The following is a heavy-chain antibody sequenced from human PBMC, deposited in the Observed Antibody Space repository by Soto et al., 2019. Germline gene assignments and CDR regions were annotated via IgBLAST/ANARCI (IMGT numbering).Heavy chain of an antibody. J-gene: IGHJ3*02. V-gene: IGHV4-59*01. CDR3: ARQHCTVLTDFDI. CDR2: IYYSGST. Sequence: ESLSLTCTVGGGSISSYYGSWIRQPPGKGLEWIGYIYYSGSTNYNPSLKSRVTISVDTYKNQVSLKLSSVTAADTAVYYCARQHCTVLTDFDIWGQVTMFTVS. CDR1: GGSISSYY. D-gene: IGHD2-8*01.